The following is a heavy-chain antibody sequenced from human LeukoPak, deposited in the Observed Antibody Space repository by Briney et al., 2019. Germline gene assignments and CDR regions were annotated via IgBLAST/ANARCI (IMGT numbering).Heavy chain of an antibody. J-gene: IGHJ5*02. CDR3: ARDLGGLGELSAPT. Sequence: SETLSLTYTVSGGSISSYYCSWIRQPPGKGLESIGYIYYSGSTNYNPSLKSRVTISGDTSKNQFSLKLSSVTAADTAVYYCARDLGGLGELSAPTWGQGTLVTVSS. V-gene: IGHV4-59*12. CDR1: GGSISSYY. D-gene: IGHD3-16*02. CDR2: IYYSGST.